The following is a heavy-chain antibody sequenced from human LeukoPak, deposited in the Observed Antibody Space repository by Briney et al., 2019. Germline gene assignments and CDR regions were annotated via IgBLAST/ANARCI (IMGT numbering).Heavy chain of an antibody. CDR1: GGSISSYY. J-gene: IGHJ4*02. CDR2: IYYSGTT. D-gene: IGHD2-15*01. Sequence: PSETLSLTCTVSGGSISSYYWSWIRQPPGKGLEWIGYIYYSGTTNYNPSLKSRVTISVDTSKNQFSLKLTSVTAADTAVYYCAREGRGSCYDYWGQGTLVTVSS. V-gene: IGHV4-59*01. CDR3: AREGRGSCYDY.